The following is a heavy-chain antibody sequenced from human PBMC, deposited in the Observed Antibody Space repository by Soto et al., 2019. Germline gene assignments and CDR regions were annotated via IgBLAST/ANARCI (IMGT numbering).Heavy chain of an antibody. CDR3: ARDLWGYCGTDCYPLDV. V-gene: IGHV4-59*01. J-gene: IGHJ6*02. CDR1: GGSISGYY. D-gene: IGHD2-21*02. Sequence: ASETLSLTCTVSGGSISGYYWSWIRQTPGKGLEWIGYMYNTGSTVYNPSFKSRVTISVDTSKNQFSLKMNSVTVADTAVYYCARDLWGYCGTDCYPLDVWGQGTTVT. CDR2: MYNTGST.